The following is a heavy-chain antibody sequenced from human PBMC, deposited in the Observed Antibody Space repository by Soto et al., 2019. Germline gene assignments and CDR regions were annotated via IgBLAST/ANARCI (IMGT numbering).Heavy chain of an antibody. D-gene: IGHD4-17*01. CDR1: GGSISSYY. J-gene: IGHJ4*02. CDR3: ARVYGEYLDY. V-gene: IGHV4-59*01. Sequence: QVQLQESGPGLVKPSETLSLTCTVSGGSISSYYWSWIRQPPGKGLEWIGYIYYSGGTNYNPTLKSRVTISLDTSRNQFSLKLSSVTAAVTAVYYCARVYGEYLDYWGQGTLVTVST. CDR2: IYYSGGT.